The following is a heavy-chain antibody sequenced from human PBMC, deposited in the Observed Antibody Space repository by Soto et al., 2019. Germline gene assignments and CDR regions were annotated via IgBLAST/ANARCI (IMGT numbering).Heavy chain of an antibody. CDR1: GYTFTGYY. J-gene: IGHJ3*02. V-gene: IGHV1-2*04. D-gene: IGHD3-22*01. Sequence: GASVKVSCKASGYTFTGYYMHWVRQAPGQGLEWMGWINPNSGGTNYAQKFQGWVTMTRDTSISTAYMELSRLRSDDTAVYYCARDLSHYYDSSGYYGAFDIWGKGTMVTVPS. CDR2: INPNSGGT. CDR3: ARDLSHYYDSSGYYGAFDI.